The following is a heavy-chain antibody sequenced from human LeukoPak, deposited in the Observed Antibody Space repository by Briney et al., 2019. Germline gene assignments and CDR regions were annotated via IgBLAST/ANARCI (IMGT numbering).Heavy chain of an antibody. CDR1: GFTFSSYA. V-gene: IGHV3-23*01. Sequence: GGSLRLSCAASGFTFSSYAMSWVRQAPGKGLEWVSAISGSGGSTYYADSVKGRFTISRDNAKKTLYLQMNTLRVEDTAVYYCARGKMYGSSGAFDIWGQGTMVTVSS. D-gene: IGHD3-10*01. CDR3: ARGKMYGSSGAFDI. J-gene: IGHJ3*02. CDR2: ISGSGGST.